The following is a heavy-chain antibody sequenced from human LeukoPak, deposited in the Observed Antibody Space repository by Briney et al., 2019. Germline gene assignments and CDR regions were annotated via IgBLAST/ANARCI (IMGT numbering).Heavy chain of an antibody. D-gene: IGHD3-10*01. CDR2: IYYSGST. CDR3: ARQGGYLSPMGI. V-gene: IGHV4-59*08. J-gene: IGHJ3*02. CDR1: GGSISSYY. Sequence: PSETLSLTCTVSGGSISSYYWSWIRRPPGKGLEWIGYIYYSGSTNYNPSLKSRVTISVDTSKNQFSLKLSSVTAADTAVYHCARQGGYLSPMGIWGQGTMVTVSS.